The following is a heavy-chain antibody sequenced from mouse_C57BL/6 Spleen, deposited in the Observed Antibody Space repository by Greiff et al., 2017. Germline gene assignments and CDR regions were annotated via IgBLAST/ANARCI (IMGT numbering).Heavy chain of an antibody. V-gene: IGHV1-39*01. Sequence: LVAPGASVKISCKASGYSFTDYNMNWVKQSNGKSLEWIGVINPNYGTTSYNQKFKGKATLTVDQSSSTAYMQLNSLTSEDSAVYYCARRELPGGAMDYWGQGTSVTVSS. D-gene: IGHD1-1*02. CDR1: GYSFTDYN. J-gene: IGHJ4*01. CDR3: ARRELPGGAMDY. CDR2: INPNYGTT.